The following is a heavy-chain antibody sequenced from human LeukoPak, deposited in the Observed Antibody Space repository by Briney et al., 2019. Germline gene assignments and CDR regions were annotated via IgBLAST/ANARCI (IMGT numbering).Heavy chain of an antibody. CDR2: ISDTGNT. V-gene: IGHV3-23*01. CDR1: GFTLSSYA. Sequence: GGSLRLFCAASGFTLSSYAMSWVRQAPGKGLEWVSAISDTGNTYHADSVKGRFTISRDSSKNTLYLQMNSLRTEDTALYYCAKVGDNWDFDYWGQGTLVTVSS. D-gene: IGHD1-1*01. J-gene: IGHJ4*02. CDR3: AKVGDNWDFDY.